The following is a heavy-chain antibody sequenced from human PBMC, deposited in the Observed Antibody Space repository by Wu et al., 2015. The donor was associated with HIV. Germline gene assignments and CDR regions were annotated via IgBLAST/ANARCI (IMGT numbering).Heavy chain of an antibody. V-gene: IGHV1-2*02. D-gene: IGHD3-10*01. CDR3: ARVYGSGTYYPPYYYYGLDV. J-gene: IGHJ6*02. CDR1: GYTFTGYY. Sequence: QVQLVQSGAEVKKPGASVKVSCQASGYTFTGYYLHWVRQAPGQGLEWMGWINPNSGGTNYAQNFQGRVTMTRDTSNNTAYMELSRLRSDDTAVYYCARVYGSGTYYPPYYYYGLDVWGQGTTVTVSS. CDR2: INPNSGGT.